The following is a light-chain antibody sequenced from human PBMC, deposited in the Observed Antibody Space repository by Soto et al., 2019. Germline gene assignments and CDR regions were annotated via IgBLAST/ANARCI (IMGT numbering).Light chain of an antibody. CDR3: QKYNTWPCT. V-gene: IGKV3-15*01. J-gene: IGKJ2*02. CDR1: QSVSSN. CDR2: GAS. Sequence: EMVKTQSPATLSVSPGERATLSCRASQSVSSNLAWYQQKPGQAPRLLIYGASTRATGIPARFSGSGSGTESTLPISPLQSEDLAVYSSQKYNTWPCTFGQGPKL.